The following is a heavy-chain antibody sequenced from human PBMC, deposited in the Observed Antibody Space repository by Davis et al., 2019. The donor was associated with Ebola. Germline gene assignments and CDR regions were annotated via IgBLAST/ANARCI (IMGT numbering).Heavy chain of an antibody. CDR1: GYTFSSYD. CDR2: MNPNSGNT. J-gene: IGHJ4*02. D-gene: IGHD1-26*01. V-gene: IGHV1-8*01. Sequence: ASVTVSCRASGYTFSSYDINWVRQATGQGLEWMGWMNPNSGNTGYVQKFQGRITMTRNTSINTAYMELNSLRSEDTAVYYCARRVGARSGFDYWGQGTLVTVSS. CDR3: ARRVGARSGFDY.